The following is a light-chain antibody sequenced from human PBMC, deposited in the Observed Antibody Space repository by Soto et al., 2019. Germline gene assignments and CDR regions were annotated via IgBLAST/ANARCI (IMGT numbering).Light chain of an antibody. CDR1: QSVRSDY. Sequence: EFVLTQSPGTLSLSPVERATLSCMASQSVRSDYLAWYQQKPGQAPRLLIYGASTRATGIPARFSGRGSGTDFTLTISRLEPEDFAVYYCQQYGSSPSITFGQGTRLEIK. CDR2: GAS. V-gene: IGKV3-20*01. CDR3: QQYGSSPSIT. J-gene: IGKJ5*01.